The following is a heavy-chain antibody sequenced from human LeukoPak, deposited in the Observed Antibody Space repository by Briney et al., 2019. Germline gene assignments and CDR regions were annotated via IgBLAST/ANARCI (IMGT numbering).Heavy chain of an antibody. CDR1: GFTFSSYA. CDR2: ISYDGSNK. Sequence: GGSLRLSCAASGFTFSSYAMHWVRQAPGKGLEWVAVISYDGSNKYYADSVKGRFTISRDNSKNTLYLQMNSLRAEDTAVYYCARGGAAMVRGVEGDYWGQGPLVTVSS. V-gene: IGHV3-30*04. J-gene: IGHJ4*02. D-gene: IGHD3-10*01. CDR3: ARGGAAMVRGVEGDY.